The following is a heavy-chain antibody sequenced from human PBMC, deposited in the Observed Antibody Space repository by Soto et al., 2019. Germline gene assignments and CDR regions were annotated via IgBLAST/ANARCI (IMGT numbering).Heavy chain of an antibody. J-gene: IGHJ4*02. V-gene: IGHV4-39*01. CDR3: ARHGSY. CDR2: IYFSGST. Sequence: QLQLQESGPGLVKPSETLXLTCSVSGVSISXXXXYWGWIRQPPGKGLEWVGTIYFSGSTFYNPSLKSRVTISIDTSKNQFSLRLSSVTAADTAVYYCARHGSYWGQGTLVTVSS. CDR1: GVSISXXXXY.